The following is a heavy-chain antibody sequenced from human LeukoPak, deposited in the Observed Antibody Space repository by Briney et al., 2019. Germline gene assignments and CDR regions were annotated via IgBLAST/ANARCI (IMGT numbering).Heavy chain of an antibody. CDR1: GGSISGYY. CDR3: AKASDRDSSGYYWGFEY. D-gene: IGHD3-22*01. CDR2: IYYSGST. V-gene: IGHV4-59*08. J-gene: IGHJ4*02. Sequence: KPSETLSLTCTVSGGSISGYYWSWIRQPPGKGLECIGYIYYSGSTNYNPSLKSRVTISVDTSRNQFSLKLTSVTAADTAVYYCAKASDRDSSGYYWGFEYWGQGTLVTVSS.